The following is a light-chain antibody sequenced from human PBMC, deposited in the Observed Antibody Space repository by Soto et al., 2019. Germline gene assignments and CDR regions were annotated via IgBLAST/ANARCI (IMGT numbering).Light chain of an antibody. Sequence: DFQLTQSPSSLSASVGDRVPLSCRASQRLRNFLHWYQQKPGTPPKLLIYASSSLQSGVPSRFSSSGSGTDFTLTISSRQMEDFATYVCQQSDSTPQTVGQGTKVESK. CDR1: QRLRNF. CDR3: QQSDSTPQT. CDR2: ASS. J-gene: IGKJ1*01. V-gene: IGKV1-39*01.